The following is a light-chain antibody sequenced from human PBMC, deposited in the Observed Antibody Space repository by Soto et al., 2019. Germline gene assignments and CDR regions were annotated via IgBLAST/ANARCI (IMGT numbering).Light chain of an antibody. CDR1: SSNIGSNY. V-gene: IGLV1-47*01. CDR3: AAWDDSLSGWV. J-gene: IGLJ3*02. CDR2: RDN. Sequence: QSVLTQPPSASGTPGQRVTISCSGSSSNIGSNYVYWYQQLAGTAPKLLIYRDNQRPSGVPDRFSGSKSGTSASLAISGLRPEDEADYYCAAWDDSLSGWVFGGGTKVTVL.